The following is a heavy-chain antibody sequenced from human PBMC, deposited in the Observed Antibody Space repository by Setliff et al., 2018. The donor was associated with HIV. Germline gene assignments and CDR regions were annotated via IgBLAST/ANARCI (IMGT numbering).Heavy chain of an antibody. Sequence: GSLRLSCAASGFTFSSYSMNWVRQAPGTGLEWVSSISSSSSYIYYAHSVKGRFTISRDNAKNSLYLQMNSLRAEDTAVYYCARGPPDVVVVPTTMRNAFDIWGQGTMVTVSS. V-gene: IGHV3-21*01. D-gene: IGHD2-2*01. CDR1: GFTFSSYS. J-gene: IGHJ3*02. CDR3: ARGPPDVVVVPTTMRNAFDI. CDR2: ISSSSSYI.